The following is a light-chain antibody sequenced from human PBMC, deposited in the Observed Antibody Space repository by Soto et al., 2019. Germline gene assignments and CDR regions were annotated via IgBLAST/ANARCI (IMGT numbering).Light chain of an antibody. CDR2: EVN. CDR3: SSYAGSSNV. V-gene: IGLV2-8*01. Sequence: LTQPPSASGSPGQSVAISCTGTSSDVGGYNYVSWYQQHPGKAPKLMIYEVNKRPSGVPDRFSGSKSGNTASLTVSGLQAEDEADYYCSSYAGSSNVFGTGTKVTVL. CDR1: SSDVGGYNY. J-gene: IGLJ1*01.